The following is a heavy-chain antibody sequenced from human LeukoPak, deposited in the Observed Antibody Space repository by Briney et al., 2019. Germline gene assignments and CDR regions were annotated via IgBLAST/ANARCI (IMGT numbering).Heavy chain of an antibody. V-gene: IGHV1-2*02. Sequence: GASVKVSCKASGYTFTGYYMHWVRQAPGQGLEWMGWINPNSGGTNYAQKFQGRVTMTRDTSISTAYMELSRLRSDDTAVYYCARGDIAAAGTGLWFDPWGLGTLVTVSS. CDR2: INPNSGGT. D-gene: IGHD6-13*01. J-gene: IGHJ5*02. CDR3: ARGDIAAAGTGLWFDP. CDR1: GYTFTGYY.